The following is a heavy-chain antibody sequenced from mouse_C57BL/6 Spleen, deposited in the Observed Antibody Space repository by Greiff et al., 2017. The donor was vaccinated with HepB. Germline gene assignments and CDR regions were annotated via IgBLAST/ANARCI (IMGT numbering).Heavy chain of an antibody. CDR2: IYPSDSET. V-gene: IGHV1-61*01. CDR1: GYTFTSYW. D-gene: IGHD2-4*01. Sequence: QVQLQQPGAELVRPGSSVKLSCKASGYTFTSYWMDWVKQRPGQGLEWIGNIYPSDSETHYNQKFKDKATLTVDKSSSTAYMQLSSLTSEDSAVDYCARLGDYDGYWGQGTTLTVSS. CDR3: ARLGDYDGY. J-gene: IGHJ2*01.